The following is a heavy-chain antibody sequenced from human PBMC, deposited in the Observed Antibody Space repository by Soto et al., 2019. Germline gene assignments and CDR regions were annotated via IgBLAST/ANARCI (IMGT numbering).Heavy chain of an antibody. Sequence: QITLKESGPTLVKPTQTLTLTCTFSGFSLSTSGVGVGWIRQPPGKALEWLALIYWDDDKRYSPSLKSRLTITQDPPKNQVVLTLTNMDPVDKATYYCAHLAQSSGDHYVWFDPWGQGTLVTVSS. D-gene: IGHD3-10*02. CDR2: IYWDDDK. V-gene: IGHV2-5*02. CDR3: AHLAQSSGDHYVWFDP. J-gene: IGHJ5*02. CDR1: GFSLSTSGVG.